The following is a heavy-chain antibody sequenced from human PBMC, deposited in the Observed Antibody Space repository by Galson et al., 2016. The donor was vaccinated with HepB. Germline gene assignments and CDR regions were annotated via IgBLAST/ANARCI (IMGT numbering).Heavy chain of an antibody. J-gene: IGHJ5*02. CDR3: ARDITGIQP. CDR2: VNIGNGDT. D-gene: IGHD1-20*01. Sequence: SVKVSCKASGYTFTTSPMHWVRQAPGQGLEWLGWVNIGNGDTVYSQKLQGRVTITTDTSASTAYMEVSSLTSEDTAVYYCARDITGIQPWGQGTLVTVSS. CDR1: GYTFTTSP. V-gene: IGHV1-3*04.